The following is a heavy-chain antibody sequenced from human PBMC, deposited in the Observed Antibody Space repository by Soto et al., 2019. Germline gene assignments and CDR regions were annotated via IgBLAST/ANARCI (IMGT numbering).Heavy chain of an antibody. Sequence: GGSLRLSCAASGFTFSSYAMSWVRQAPGKWLEWVSAISGSGGSTYYADSVKGRFTISRDNSKNTLYLQMNSLRAEDTAVYYCAKFYYDFWSGYYDYWGQGTLVTVSS. CDR3: AKFYYDFWSGYYDY. V-gene: IGHV3-23*01. J-gene: IGHJ4*02. D-gene: IGHD3-3*01. CDR2: ISGSGGST. CDR1: GFTFSSYA.